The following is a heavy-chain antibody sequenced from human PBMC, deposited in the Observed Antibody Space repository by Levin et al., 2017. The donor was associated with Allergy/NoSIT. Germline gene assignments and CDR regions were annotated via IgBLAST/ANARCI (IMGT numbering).Heavy chain of an antibody. V-gene: IGHV1-18*01. CDR2: ISADNGNT. CDR3: ARDSTSPNMLWYRGPDDAFDI. CDR1: GYTFHRYA. D-gene: IGHD2-21*01. Sequence: GESLKISCRASGYTFHRYAVSWVRQAPGQGLEWMGWISADNGNTNYAQKFQGRVTMTTDTSASTVYMEMRSLRSDDTAVYYCARDSTSPNMLWYRGPDDAFDIWGQGTMVTVSS. J-gene: IGHJ3*02.